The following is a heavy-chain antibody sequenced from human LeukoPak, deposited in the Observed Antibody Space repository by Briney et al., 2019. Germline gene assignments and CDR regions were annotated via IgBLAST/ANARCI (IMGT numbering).Heavy chain of an antibody. CDR2: ISGGADWT. CDR1: GFTFSSYV. Sequence: PGGSLRLSCAASGFTFSSYVISWVRQAPGKGLEWVAAISGGADWTYYADSVKGRFTISRDNSKNTLFLQMNSLRADDTAVYYCAKDQYITSGGGFDYWGQGTLVTVSS. D-gene: IGHD3-10*01. CDR3: AKDQYITSGGGFDY. V-gene: IGHV3-23*01. J-gene: IGHJ4*02.